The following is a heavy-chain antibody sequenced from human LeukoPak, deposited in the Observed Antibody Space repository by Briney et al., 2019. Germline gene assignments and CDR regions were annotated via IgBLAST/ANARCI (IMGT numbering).Heavy chain of an antibody. V-gene: IGHV3-21*04. D-gene: IGHD3-10*01. Sequence: GGSLRLSCAASGFTFSSYSMNWVRQAPGKGLEWVSSISSSSSYIYYADSVKGRFTISRDNSKNTLYLQMNSLRAEDTAVYYCAKSGGMVRGVLGYWGQGTLVTVSS. CDR2: ISSSSSYI. J-gene: IGHJ4*02. CDR3: AKSGGMVRGVLGY. CDR1: GFTFSSYS.